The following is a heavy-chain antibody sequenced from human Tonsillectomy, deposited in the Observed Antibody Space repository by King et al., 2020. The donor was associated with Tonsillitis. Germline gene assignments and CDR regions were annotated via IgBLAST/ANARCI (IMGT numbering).Heavy chain of an antibody. CDR3: ARDVASIVVVPSVPNY. CDR1: GYTFTDYY. D-gene: IGHD2-2*01. Sequence: QLVQSGAEVKKPGASVKVSCKASGYTFTDYYMNWVRQAPGQGLEWMGWINPNSGGTNYAQKFQGRVTMTRDTSISTAYMELNRLTSDDTAMYYCARDVASIVVVPSVPNYWGQGTLLTVSS. CDR2: INPNSGGT. J-gene: IGHJ4*02. V-gene: IGHV1-2*02.